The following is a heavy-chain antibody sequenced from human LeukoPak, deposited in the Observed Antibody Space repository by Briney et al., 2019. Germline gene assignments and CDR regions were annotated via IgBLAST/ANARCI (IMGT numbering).Heavy chain of an antibody. CDR2: IIPIFGTA. CDR1: GGTFSSYA. Sequence: SVKVSCKASGGTFSSYAISWVRQAPGQGLEWMGGIIPIFGTANYAQKFQGRVTITADESTSTACMELSSLRSEDTAVYYCARIVVVAVQYYYGMDVWGQGTTVTVSS. D-gene: IGHD2-15*01. CDR3: ARIVVVAVQYYYGMDV. J-gene: IGHJ6*02. V-gene: IGHV1-69*13.